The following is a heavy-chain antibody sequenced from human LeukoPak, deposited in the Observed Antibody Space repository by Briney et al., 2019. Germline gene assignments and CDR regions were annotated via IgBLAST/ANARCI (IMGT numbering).Heavy chain of an antibody. J-gene: IGHJ4*02. V-gene: IGHV3-30*18. CDR2: ISYDGSNK. D-gene: IGHD3-10*01. CDR1: GFTFSSYG. Sequence: GGSLRLSCAASGFTFSSYGMHWVRQAPGKGLEWVAVISYDGSNKYYADSVKGRFTISRDNSKKALYLQMNSLRAEDMAVYYCAKQGGDRYYYGSGLDYWGQGTLVTVSS. CDR3: AKQGGDRYYYGSGLDY.